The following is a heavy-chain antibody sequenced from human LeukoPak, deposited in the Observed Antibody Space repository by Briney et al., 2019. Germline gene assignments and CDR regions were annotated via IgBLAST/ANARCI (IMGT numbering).Heavy chain of an antibody. CDR3: ARVLSTDLWFGELGGWFDP. V-gene: IGHV3-21*01. J-gene: IGHJ5*02. CDR2: ISSTSSYI. D-gene: IGHD3-10*01. Sequence: GGSLRLSCAASGFTFSTYTMSWVRQAPGKGLGWVSSISSTSSYIYYADSVKGRFTISRDNAKNSLYLQMNSLRAEDTAVYYCARVLSTDLWFGELGGWFDPWGQGTLVTVSS. CDR1: GFTFSTYT.